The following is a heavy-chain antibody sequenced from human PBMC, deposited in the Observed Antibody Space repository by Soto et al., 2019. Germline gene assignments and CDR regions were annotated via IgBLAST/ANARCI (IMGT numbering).Heavy chain of an antibody. CDR1: VLTFNNYG. Sequence: GGGRIRTGGTSVLTFNNYGKSWVRQAPGKGLEWVSSIRGSGGGTFYADSVKGRFTISRDNSKNNLYLQMNSLRVEDTAVYFCATTPAWNSHYGMDVWGQGTTVTVSS. V-gene: IGHV3-23*01. J-gene: IGHJ6*02. CDR3: ATTPAWNSHYGMDV. D-gene: IGHD1-7*01. CDR2: IRGSGGGT.